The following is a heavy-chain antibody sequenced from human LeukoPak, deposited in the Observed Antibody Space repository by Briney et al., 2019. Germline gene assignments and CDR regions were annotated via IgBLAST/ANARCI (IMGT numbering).Heavy chain of an antibody. V-gene: IGHV1-8*01. J-gene: IGHJ4*02. CDR3: ARELGYCSSTSCLKVFDY. Sequence: ASVKVSCKASGYTFTSYDINWVRQAPGQGLEWMGWMNPNSGNTGYAQKFQGRVTMTRNTSISTAYMELSSLRSEGTAVYYCARELGYCSSTSCLKVFDYWGQGTLVTVSS. D-gene: IGHD2-2*03. CDR1: GYTFTSYD. CDR2: MNPNSGNT.